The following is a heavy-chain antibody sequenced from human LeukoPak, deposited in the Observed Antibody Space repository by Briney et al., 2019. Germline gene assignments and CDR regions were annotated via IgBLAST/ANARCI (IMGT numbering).Heavy chain of an antibody. CDR1: GYTFTGYY. D-gene: IGHD2-8*02. CDR3: ASILVVYANFDY. Sequence: ASVTASCKASGYTFTGYYLHWVRQAPGQGLEWMGWINPNSGGTNYAQKFQGRVTMTRDTSISTAYMELSRLRSDDTAVYYCASILVVYANFDYWGQGTLVTVSS. CDR2: INPNSGGT. V-gene: IGHV1-2*02. J-gene: IGHJ4*02.